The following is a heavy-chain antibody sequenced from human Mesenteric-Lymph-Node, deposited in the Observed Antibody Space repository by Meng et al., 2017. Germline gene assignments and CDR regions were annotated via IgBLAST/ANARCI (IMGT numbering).Heavy chain of an antibody. Sequence: GESLKISCAASGFTFSSYGMHWVRQAPGKGLEWVAVIWHDGNNKYYADSVKGRFTISRDNSKNTLSLQLNSLRAEDTAVYYCARDRGADDPIDYWGQGTLVTVS. J-gene: IGHJ4*02. D-gene: IGHD3-10*01. CDR1: GFTFSSYG. V-gene: IGHV3-33*01. CDR3: ARDRGADDPIDY. CDR2: IWHDGNNK.